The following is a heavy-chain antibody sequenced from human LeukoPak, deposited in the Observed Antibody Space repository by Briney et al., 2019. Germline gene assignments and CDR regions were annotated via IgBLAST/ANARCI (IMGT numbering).Heavy chain of an antibody. CDR3: ASSNGRGWLQQYYFDY. CDR1: GFTFSSYE. V-gene: IGHV3-48*03. J-gene: IGHJ4*02. Sequence: GGSLRLSCAASGFTFSSYEMNWVRQAPGKGLEWVSYISSSGSTIYYADSVKGRFTISRDNATNSLYLQMNSLRAEDTAVYYCASSNGRGWLQQYYFDYWGQGTLVTVSS. D-gene: IGHD5-24*01. CDR2: ISSSGSTI.